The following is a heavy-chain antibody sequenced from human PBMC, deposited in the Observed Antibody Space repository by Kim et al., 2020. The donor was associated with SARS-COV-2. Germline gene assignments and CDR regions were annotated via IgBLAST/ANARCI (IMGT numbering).Heavy chain of an antibody. CDR2: IHHSGTT. Sequence: SETLSLTCAVYGGSFSDYYWTWIRQTPGKGLEWIGEIHHSGTTNYNPSLKSRVTMSVDTSKSQISLKLMSVTSADAALYYCARWGPHPLTKYYVMNYWGQGTLVTVST. V-gene: IGHV4-34*10. J-gene: IGHJ4*02. CDR1: GGSFSDYY. CDR3: ARWGPHPLTKYYVMNY. D-gene: IGHD3-9*01.